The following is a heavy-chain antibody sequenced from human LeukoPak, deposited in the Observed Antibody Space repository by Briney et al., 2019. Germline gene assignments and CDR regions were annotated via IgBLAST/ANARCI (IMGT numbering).Heavy chain of an antibody. CDR2: INPNSGGT. V-gene: IGHV1-2*02. CDR3: ARDSVRGVIIGMDV. CDR1: VYTFTGYY. J-gene: IGHJ6*02. D-gene: IGHD3-10*01. Sequence: ASVKVSCKASVYTFTGYYMHWVRQAPGQGLEWMGWINPNSGGTNYAQKFQGRVTMTRDTSISTAYMELSRLRSDDTAVYYCARDSVRGVIIGMDVWGQGTTVTVSS.